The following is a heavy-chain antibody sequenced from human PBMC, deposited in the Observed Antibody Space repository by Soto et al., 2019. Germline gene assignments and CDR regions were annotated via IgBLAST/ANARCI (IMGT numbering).Heavy chain of an antibody. CDR2: TYYRSKWYN. Sequence: SQTLSLTCAISGDSVSSNSAAWNWIRQSPSRGLEWLGRTYYRSKWYNDYAVSVKSRITINPDTSKNQFSLQLNSVTPEDTAVYYCARHLERSRAKPPAAGPLYYYLGMDVWGQGTTVTVSS. CDR3: ARHLERSRAKPPAAGPLYYYLGMDV. J-gene: IGHJ6*02. V-gene: IGHV6-1*01. D-gene: IGHD6-13*01. CDR1: GDSVSSNSAA.